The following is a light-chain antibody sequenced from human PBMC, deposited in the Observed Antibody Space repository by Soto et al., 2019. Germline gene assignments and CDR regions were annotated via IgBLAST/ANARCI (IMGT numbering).Light chain of an antibody. CDR3: QQRSNWPPLT. J-gene: IGKJ4*01. V-gene: IGKV3-15*01. Sequence: IVMTQSPVTLSVSPGERVTLSCRASETVRTNLAWFQQIPGQTPRLLIFGASTRATGIPPRFTGSGSETEFTLTIASLQSEYLAVYYCQQRSNWPPLTFGGGTKVEIK. CDR1: ETVRTN. CDR2: GAS.